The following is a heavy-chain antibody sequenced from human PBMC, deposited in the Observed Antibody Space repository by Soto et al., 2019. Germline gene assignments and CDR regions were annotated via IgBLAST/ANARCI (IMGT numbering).Heavy chain of an antibody. CDR2: IKSDGSTT. D-gene: IGHD3-10*01. V-gene: IGHV3-74*01. Sequence: PGGSLRLSCVVSGFTFSSYWMHWVRQAPGKGLVWVSRIKSDGSTTNYADSVKGRFAVSRDNPKNTLFLQMNSLRAEDTAVYYCVREFGKGDYWGQGTLVTVSS. CDR1: GFTFSSYW. CDR3: VREFGKGDY. J-gene: IGHJ4*02.